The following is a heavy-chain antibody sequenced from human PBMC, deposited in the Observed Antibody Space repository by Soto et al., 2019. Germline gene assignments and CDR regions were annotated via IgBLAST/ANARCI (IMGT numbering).Heavy chain of an antibody. Sequence: GGSLRLSCAASGFTFSNYAMSWVRQAPGKGLEWVSAISGSGGSTYYADSVKGRFTISRDNSKNTLYLQMNSLRAEDTAVYYCAKMGSLGYCSSTSCYCDYWGQGTLVTVSS. D-gene: IGHD2-2*01. CDR3: AKMGSLGYCSSTSCYCDY. CDR1: GFTFSNYA. CDR2: ISGSGGST. V-gene: IGHV3-23*01. J-gene: IGHJ4*02.